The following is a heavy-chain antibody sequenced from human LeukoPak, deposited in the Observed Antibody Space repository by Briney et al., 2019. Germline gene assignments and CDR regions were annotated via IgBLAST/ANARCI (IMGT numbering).Heavy chain of an antibody. CDR1: GYGFTSYW. V-gene: IGHV5-51*01. CDR2: IYPGDSDT. D-gene: IGHD2-2*01. CDR3: ARLMGYCSSTSCQRGFDY. J-gene: IGHJ4*02. Sequence: PGESLKISCKGSGYGFTSYWIGGVRQMPGKALEWMGIIYPGDSDTRYSPSFQGQVTISADKSISTAYLQWSSLKASDTAMYYCARLMGYCSSTSCQRGFDYWGQGTLVTVSS.